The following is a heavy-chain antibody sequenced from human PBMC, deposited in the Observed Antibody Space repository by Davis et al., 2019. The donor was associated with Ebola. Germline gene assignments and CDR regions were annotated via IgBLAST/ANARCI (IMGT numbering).Heavy chain of an antibody. J-gene: IGHJ4*02. D-gene: IGHD5-12*01. V-gene: IGHV3-74*01. CDR2: ISSDGGIT. Sequence: PGGSLRLSCAASGFTFSRYWMHWVRQAPGKGLVYVSRISSDGGITSYADSVKGRFTISRDNAKSTLYLQMNSLTAEDTAVYYCARGWLRSKFDYWGRGTLVTVSS. CDR3: ARGWLRSKFDY. CDR1: GFTFSRYW.